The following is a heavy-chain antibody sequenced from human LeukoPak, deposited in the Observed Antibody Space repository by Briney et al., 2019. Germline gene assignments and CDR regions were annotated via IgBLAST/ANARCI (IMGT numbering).Heavy chain of an antibody. CDR2: ISSSGSTI. V-gene: IGHV3-48*03. CDR3: AREHYFGSGSYFGY. Sequence: GGSLRLSCAASGFTFSNYEMNWVRQAPGKGLEWVSYISSSGSTIYYADSVKGRFTISRDNAMNSLYLQMNSLRAEDTAVYYCAREHYFGSGSYFGYWGQGTLVTVSS. CDR1: GFTFSNYE. D-gene: IGHD3-10*01. J-gene: IGHJ4*02.